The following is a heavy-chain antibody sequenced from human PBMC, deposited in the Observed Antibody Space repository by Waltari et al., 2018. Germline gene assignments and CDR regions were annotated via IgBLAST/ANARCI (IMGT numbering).Heavy chain of an antibody. CDR2: INHSGST. CDR1: GGSFSGYY. V-gene: IGHV4-34*01. D-gene: IGHD6-13*01. CDR3: ARGPWTIAARVGFDY. J-gene: IGHJ4*02. Sequence: QVQLQQWGAGLLKPSETLSLTCAVYGGSFSGYYWSWIRQPPGKGLEWIGEINHSGSTNYNPSLKSRVTISVDMSKNQWSLKLSSVTAADTAVYYCARGPWTIAARVGFDYWGQGTLVTVSS.